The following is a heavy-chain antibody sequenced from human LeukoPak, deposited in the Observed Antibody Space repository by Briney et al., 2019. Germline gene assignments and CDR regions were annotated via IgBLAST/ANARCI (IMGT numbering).Heavy chain of an antibody. D-gene: IGHD2-2*01. CDR1: GGSIINSNYY. Sequence: SETLSLTCTVSGGSIINSNYYWDWIRQPPGKGLEWIGNIFYSGNTYYNVSLKSRVSISVDTSKNQFSLKVSSVTATDTAVYFCARRLFTNYFDYWGQGILVTVSS. CDR3: ARRLFTNYFDY. CDR2: IFYSGNT. V-gene: IGHV4-39*01. J-gene: IGHJ4*02.